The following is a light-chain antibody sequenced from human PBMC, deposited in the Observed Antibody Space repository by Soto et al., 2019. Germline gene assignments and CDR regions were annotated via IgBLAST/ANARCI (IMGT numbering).Light chain of an antibody. CDR3: QHYDHRPLT. J-gene: IGKJ5*01. V-gene: IGKV1-33*01. CDR1: QDITNY. Sequence: DIQMTQSPSSLSASVGDRVTITCQASQDITNYLNWYQQKPGRAPRLLLYDASSLETGVPSRFSGSGSGTDFTLTISSLPPEDVATYYCQHYDHRPLTFVQGTRLEIK. CDR2: DAS.